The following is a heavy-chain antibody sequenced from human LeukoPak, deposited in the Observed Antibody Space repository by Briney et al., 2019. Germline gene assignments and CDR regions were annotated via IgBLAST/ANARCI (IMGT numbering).Heavy chain of an antibody. Sequence: ASVKVSCKASGYTFTSYGISLVRQAPGQGLEWMGWISAYNGNTNYAQKLQGRVTMTTDTSTSTAYMELRSLRSDDTAVYYCARESVGATLVDYWGQGTLVTVSS. D-gene: IGHD1-26*01. CDR3: ARESVGATLVDY. CDR1: GYTFTSYG. V-gene: IGHV1-18*01. CDR2: ISAYNGNT. J-gene: IGHJ4*02.